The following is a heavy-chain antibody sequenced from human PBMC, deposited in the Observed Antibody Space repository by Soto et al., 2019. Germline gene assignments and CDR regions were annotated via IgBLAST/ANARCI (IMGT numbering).Heavy chain of an antibody. Sequence: SVKVSCKASGGTFSSYAISWVRQAPGQGLEWMGGIIPIFGTANYAQKFRGRVTITADKSTSTAYMELSSLRSEDTAVYYCARDRYSSGWYAAFDIWGQGTMVTVSS. V-gene: IGHV1-69*06. D-gene: IGHD6-19*01. J-gene: IGHJ3*02. CDR2: IIPIFGTA. CDR1: GGTFSSYA. CDR3: ARDRYSSGWYAAFDI.